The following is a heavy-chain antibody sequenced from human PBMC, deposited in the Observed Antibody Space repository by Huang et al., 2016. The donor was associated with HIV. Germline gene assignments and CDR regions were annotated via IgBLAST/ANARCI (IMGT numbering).Heavy chain of an antibody. CDR2: LAPEDGET. Sequence: QVQLVQSGAEVKKPGASVKVSCKVSGHTLTELSIHWVRQAPGKGLAWMGGLAPEDGETIYPQNCQGRVTMTEETSTDTSYMELHSLRREDTAVYYCAAGYDTYYDIWGQGTMVIASS. V-gene: IGHV1-24*01. CDR3: AAGYDTYYDI. J-gene: IGHJ3*02. CDR1: GHTLTELS. D-gene: IGHD2-21*01.